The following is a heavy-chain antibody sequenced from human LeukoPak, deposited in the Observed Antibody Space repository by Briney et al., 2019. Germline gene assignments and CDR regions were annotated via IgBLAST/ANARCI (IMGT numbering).Heavy chain of an antibody. J-gene: IGHJ6*02. CDR3: ARKGGSRFLERYKYYGLDV. D-gene: IGHD3-3*01. Sequence: GRSLRLSCAASGFTFNDYIIHWVRQAPGKGLEWVALISYDGSSEYYADSVKGRFTISRDNSKNTLYLQMNSLRVEDTAVYYCARKGGSRFLERYKYYGLDVWGQGTTVTVS. CDR2: ISYDGSSE. V-gene: IGHV3-30*04. CDR1: GFTFNDYI.